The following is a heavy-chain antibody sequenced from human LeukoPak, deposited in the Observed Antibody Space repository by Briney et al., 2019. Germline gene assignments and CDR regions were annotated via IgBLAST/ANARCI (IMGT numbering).Heavy chain of an antibody. Sequence: PSETLSLTCAVSGDSISSPNWWSWVRQPPGKGLQWIGEIYHSGSASYNPSLKSRVTIAVDMSRNQFSLKLTSVIAADTAVYYCARVVDTAPYYFDYWGQGTLVTVSS. CDR2: IYHSGSA. D-gene: IGHD5-18*01. J-gene: IGHJ4*02. CDR1: GDSISSPNW. CDR3: ARVVDTAPYYFDY. V-gene: IGHV4-4*02.